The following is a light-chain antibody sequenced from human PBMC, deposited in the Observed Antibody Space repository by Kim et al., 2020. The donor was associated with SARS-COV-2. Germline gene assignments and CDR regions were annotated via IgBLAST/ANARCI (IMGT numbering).Light chain of an antibody. J-gene: IGKJ1*01. Sequence: SAVIGEGVDITGLASHNINIGLALYQQKPGKAPNLLIYEASTLESGVPSRFSGSGSGTEFTLTINRLQPDDFATYYCQQYDGLSTLGQGTKVDIK. V-gene: IGKV1-5*01. CDR1: HNINIG. CDR3: QQYDGLST. CDR2: EAS.